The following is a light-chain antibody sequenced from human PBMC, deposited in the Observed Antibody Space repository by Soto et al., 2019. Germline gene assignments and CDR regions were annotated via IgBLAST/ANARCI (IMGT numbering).Light chain of an antibody. J-gene: IGLJ1*01. CDR1: SSNIGSNT. CDR3: AAWDDSLNGFV. V-gene: IGLV1-44*01. CDR2: SDN. Sequence: QSVQTQPPSASGTPGQRVTISCSGSSSNIGSNTVNWYQQLPGTAPKVLFYSDNQRPSGVPDRFSASKSGTSASLAISGLQSEDEADYYCAAWDDSLNGFVFGTGTKVTVL.